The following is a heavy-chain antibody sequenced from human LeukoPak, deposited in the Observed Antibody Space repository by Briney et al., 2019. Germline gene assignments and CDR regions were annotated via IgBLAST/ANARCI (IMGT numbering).Heavy chain of an antibody. CDR3: ARVSTANYDFWSGSRSYMDV. V-gene: IGHV4-59*01. Sequence: SETLSLTCTVSGGSISSYYWSWIRQPPGKGLEWIGYIYYSGSTNYNPSLKSRVTISVDTSKNQFSLKLSSVTAADTAVYYCARVSTANYDFWSGSRSYMDVWGKGTTVTVSS. D-gene: IGHD3-3*01. CDR2: IYYSGST. CDR1: GGSISSYY. J-gene: IGHJ6*03.